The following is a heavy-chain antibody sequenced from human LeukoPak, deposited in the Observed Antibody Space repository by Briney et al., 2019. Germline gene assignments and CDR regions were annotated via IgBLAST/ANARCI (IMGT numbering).Heavy chain of an antibody. CDR1: GFTFDDYS. V-gene: IGHV3-21*01. CDR3: AREGGAYYDFWSGPRGWFDP. J-gene: IGHJ5*02. D-gene: IGHD3-3*01. CDR2: ISSSSSYI. Sequence: GGSLRLSCAASGFTFDDYSMNWVRQAPGKGLEWVSSISSSSSYIYYADSVKGRFTISRDNAKNSLYLQMISLRAEDTAVYYCAREGGAYYDFWSGPRGWFDPWGQGTLVTVSS.